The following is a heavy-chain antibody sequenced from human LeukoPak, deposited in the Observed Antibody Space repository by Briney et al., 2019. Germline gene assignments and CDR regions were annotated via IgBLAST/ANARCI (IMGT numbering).Heavy chain of an antibody. J-gene: IGHJ4*02. D-gene: IGHD1-20*01. CDR3: ARLITGTTYEVAD. CDR1: GFTFSDYY. V-gene: IGHV3-11*01. CDR2: ISSSGTI. Sequence: GGSLRLSCAASGFTFSDYYMSWIRQAPGKGLEWVSYISSSGTIYYADSVKGRFTISRDNAKNSLYLQTNSLRAEDTAVYYCARLITGTTYEVADWGQGTLVTVSS.